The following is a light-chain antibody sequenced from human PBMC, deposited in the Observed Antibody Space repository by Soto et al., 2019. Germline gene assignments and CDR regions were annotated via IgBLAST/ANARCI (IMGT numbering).Light chain of an antibody. CDR2: DAS. J-gene: IGKJ4*01. CDR1: QSLNSR. V-gene: IGKV1-5*01. Sequence: IQLTQSPSTLSASVGDRVTLTCRAAQSLNSRLAWYQHRQGKAPRLLIYDASTLESGVPSRFSGSGSGTEFTLTINNLQPDDRETYICQQYKSYPLSFGGGTKVDIK. CDR3: QQYKSYPLS.